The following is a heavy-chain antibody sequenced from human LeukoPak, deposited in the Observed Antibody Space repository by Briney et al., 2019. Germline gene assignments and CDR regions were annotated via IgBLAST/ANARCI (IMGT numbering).Heavy chain of an antibody. CDR1: GFTFSSYW. V-gene: IGHV3-15*01. CDR2: IKSKTDGGTA. J-gene: IGHJ4*02. CDR3: TTADSSGRLLIDY. D-gene: IGHD3-22*01. Sequence: GGSLRLSCAASGFTFSSYWMSWVRQAPGKGLEWVGRIKSKTDGGTADYAAPVKGRFTISRDDSKNTLYLQMNSLKTEDTAVYYCTTADSSGRLLIDYWGQGTLVTVSS.